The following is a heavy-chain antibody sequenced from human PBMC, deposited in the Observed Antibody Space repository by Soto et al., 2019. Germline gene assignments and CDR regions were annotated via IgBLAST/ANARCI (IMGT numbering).Heavy chain of an antibody. J-gene: IGHJ6*02. CDR2: IIPIFGTA. V-gene: IGHV1-69*01. CDR3: AREGGSGVIISYGMDV. Sequence: QVQLVQSGAEVKKPGSSVKVSCKASGGTFSSYAISWVRQAPGQGLEWMGGIIPIFGTANYAQKFQGRVTLTADESTSTAYMELSSLRSEDTAVYYCAREGGSGVIISYGMDVWGQGTTVTVSS. D-gene: IGHD3-10*01. CDR1: GGTFSSYA.